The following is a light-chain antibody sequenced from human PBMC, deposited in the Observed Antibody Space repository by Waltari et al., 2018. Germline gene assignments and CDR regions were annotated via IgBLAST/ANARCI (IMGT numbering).Light chain of an antibody. CDR1: QSISSY. Sequence: DIQMTQSPSSLSASLGDRVTITCRASQSISSYLNWYQQKQGKAPKLLIYAASSLQSGVPSRFSGSGSGTDFTLTISSLQPEDFATYYCQQSYSTPPITFGQGTRLEIK. CDR2: AAS. V-gene: IGKV1-39*01. CDR3: QQSYSTPPIT. J-gene: IGKJ5*01.